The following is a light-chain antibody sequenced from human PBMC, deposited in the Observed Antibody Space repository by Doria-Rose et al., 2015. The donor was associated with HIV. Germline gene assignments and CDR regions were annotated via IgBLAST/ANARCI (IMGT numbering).Light chain of an antibody. Sequence: TQSPGTLSLSPGERATLSCRASQSFSSTYLAWYQQKPGQAPSILIYDGSTRATDIPDRFSASGSGTDFTLTINRLEPEDFALYYCHQYGTSWTSGQGTKVEI. V-gene: IGKV3-20*01. CDR3: HQYGTSWT. J-gene: IGKJ1*01. CDR2: DGS. CDR1: QSFSSTY.